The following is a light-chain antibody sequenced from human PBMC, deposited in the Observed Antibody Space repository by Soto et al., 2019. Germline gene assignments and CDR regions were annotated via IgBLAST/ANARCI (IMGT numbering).Light chain of an antibody. CDR2: GAS. Sequence: EIVMTQSPATLSVSPGERATLSCRASQSVSSNLAWYQQKPGQAPRLLIYGASTRATGIPARFSGGGSGTEFTLTISSLQSEDFAVYYCQQYNNWPPLTFGGGTKMEIK. CDR3: QQYNNWPPLT. V-gene: IGKV3-15*01. J-gene: IGKJ4*01. CDR1: QSVSSN.